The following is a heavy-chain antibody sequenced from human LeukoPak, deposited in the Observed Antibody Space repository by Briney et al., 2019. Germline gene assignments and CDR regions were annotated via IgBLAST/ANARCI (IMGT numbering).Heavy chain of an antibody. V-gene: IGHV5-51*01. J-gene: IGHJ4*02. Sequence: GESLKISCKGSGYSFTSYWIGRVRQMPGKGLEWMGIIYPGDSDTRYSPSFQGQVTISADKSISTAYLQWSSLKASDTALYYCARQNAGKGVCLDYWGQETLVTVSP. D-gene: IGHD2-8*01. CDR3: ARQNAGKGVCLDY. CDR1: GYSFTSYW. CDR2: IYPGDSDT.